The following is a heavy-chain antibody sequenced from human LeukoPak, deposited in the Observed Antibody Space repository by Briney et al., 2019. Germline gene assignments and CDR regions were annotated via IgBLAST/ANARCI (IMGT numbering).Heavy chain of an antibody. Sequence: SETLSLTCTVSGYSISNGYYWGWIRQPPGKGLEWVGSVYHRGSTYYNPSLRSRVTISLDRSKKKFSLKLTSVTAADTAVYFCARGAEYYAIWRGYAGYSDYWGQGISVTVSS. CDR1: GYSISNGYY. J-gene: IGHJ4*02. CDR3: ARGAEYYAIWRGYAGYSDY. D-gene: IGHD3-3*01. CDR2: VYHRGST. V-gene: IGHV4-38-2*02.